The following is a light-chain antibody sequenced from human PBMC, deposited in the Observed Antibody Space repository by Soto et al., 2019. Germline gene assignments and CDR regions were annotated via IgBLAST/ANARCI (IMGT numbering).Light chain of an antibody. CDR3: MQGTHWPELT. V-gene: IGKV2-30*01. CDR1: QSLIYRDGNTY. J-gene: IGKJ4*01. CDR2: RVS. Sequence: DIVLTQSPLSLSVTLGQPASLSCRSSQSLIYRDGNTYLNWFHQRPGQSPRRLIYRVSNRDSGVPDRFSGSGSGTDFALTISRVEAEDVGVYYCMQGTHWPELTFGGGTKVEIK.